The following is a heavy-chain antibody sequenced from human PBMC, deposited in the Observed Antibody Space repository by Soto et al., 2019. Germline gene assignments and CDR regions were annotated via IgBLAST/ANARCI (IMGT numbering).Heavy chain of an antibody. D-gene: IGHD5-12*01. CDR1: GFTFSDYA. CDR3: AKDAVSRDGVWLAHD. Sequence: VQLLESGGGLVQPGGSLRLSCAASGFTFSDYAMIWVRQAPGKGLEWVSGLYGDGNGIHYADAVKGRFTISRDNYENSVYLQINSLRVEDTAVYYCAKDAVSRDGVWLAHDWGQGAVVTVSS. CDR2: LYGDGNGI. V-gene: IGHV3-23*01. J-gene: IGHJ4*02.